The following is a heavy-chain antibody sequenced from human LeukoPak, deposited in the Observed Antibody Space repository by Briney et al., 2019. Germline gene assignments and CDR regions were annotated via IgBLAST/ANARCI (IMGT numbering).Heavy chain of an antibody. Sequence: PGGSLRLSCAASGFTFSNYGMHWVRQAPGKGLEWVGVIWYDGSNKYYADFVKGRFTISGDNSKNMLYLQMNSLRAEDTAIYYCTRPKTVVSSRGGFYFDSWGQGTLVTVSS. D-gene: IGHD4-23*01. CDR1: GFTFSNYG. CDR3: TRPKTVVSSRGGFYFDS. V-gene: IGHV3-33*01. J-gene: IGHJ4*02. CDR2: IWYDGSNK.